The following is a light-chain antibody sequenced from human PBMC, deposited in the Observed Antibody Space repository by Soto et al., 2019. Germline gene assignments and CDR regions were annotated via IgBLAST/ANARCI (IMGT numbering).Light chain of an antibody. CDR1: QSVSSNY. CDR3: QQYGTSPWT. CDR2: GAS. V-gene: IGKV3-20*01. Sequence: EIVLTQSPGTLSLSPGERATLSCRASQSVSSNYLVWYQQKPGQPPRLLIYGASTTASGIPDRFSGSGSGTDFTLTITRLEPEDFAVYYCQQYGTSPWTFGQGTKVELK. J-gene: IGKJ1*01.